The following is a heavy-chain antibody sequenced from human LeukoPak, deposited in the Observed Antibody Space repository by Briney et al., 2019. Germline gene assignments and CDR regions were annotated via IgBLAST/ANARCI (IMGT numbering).Heavy chain of an antibody. CDR2: VKPSGRT. V-gene: IGHV4-34*01. D-gene: IGHD2-2*01. CDR1: GGSFSGYY. CDR3: ARVPSVVVGPSTRGDYFDF. J-gene: IGHJ4*02. Sequence: PSETLSLTCAVYGGSFSGYYWSWIRQPPGKVLEWIGEVKPSGRTNYNPSLKSRVTISVDTSKNQFSLKWSSVTAADTAVYYCARVPSVVVGPSTRGDYFDFWGQGTLVTVSS.